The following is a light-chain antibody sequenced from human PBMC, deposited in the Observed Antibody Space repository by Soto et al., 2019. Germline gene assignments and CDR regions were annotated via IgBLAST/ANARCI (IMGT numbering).Light chain of an antibody. Sequence: QSALTQPASVSGSPGQSITISCTGTSSDVGGYNYVSWYQQHPGKAPKLMIYEVSNRPSRVSNRFSGSKSGNTASLTISGLQAEDEADYYCSLYTSSSTVVFGGGTKLSVL. CDR3: SLYTSSSTVV. V-gene: IGLV2-14*01. CDR2: EVS. J-gene: IGLJ2*01. CDR1: SSDVGGYNY.